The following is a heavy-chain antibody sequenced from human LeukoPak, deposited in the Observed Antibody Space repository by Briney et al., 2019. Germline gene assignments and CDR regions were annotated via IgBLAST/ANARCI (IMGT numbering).Heavy chain of an antibody. V-gene: IGHV3-30*02. Sequence: GGSLRPSWAAPGFTFSSYGMPWVRKAPGKGLEWVAFIRYDGSNKYYADSVKGRFTISRDNSKNTLYLQMNSLRAEDTAVYYCAKEGMAGDWGQGTLVTVSS. CDR2: IRYDGSNK. D-gene: IGHD6-19*01. J-gene: IGHJ4*02. CDR1: GFTFSSYG. CDR3: AKEGMAGD.